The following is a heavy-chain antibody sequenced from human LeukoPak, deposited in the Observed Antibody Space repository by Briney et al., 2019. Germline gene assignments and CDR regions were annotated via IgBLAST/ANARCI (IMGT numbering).Heavy chain of an antibody. J-gene: IGHJ4*02. CDR1: GITLRDYW. CDR3: ARSLRKRPDY. V-gene: IGHV3-7*01. D-gene: IGHD3-10*01. Sequence: PGWSLRLSCAISGITLRDYWMSWVRQAPGKGLEWVANIKQTGSETYYVDSVKGRFTVSRDNAKTSLFLQMNSLRADDTAVYYFARSLRKRPDYWGEGALVSVSS. CDR2: IKQTGSET.